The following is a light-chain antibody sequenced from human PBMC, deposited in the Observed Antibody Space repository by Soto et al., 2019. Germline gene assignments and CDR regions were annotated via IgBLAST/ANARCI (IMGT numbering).Light chain of an antibody. V-gene: IGKV3-15*01. J-gene: IGKJ1*01. CDR2: GAS. CDR3: QQYNNWPPAT. CDR1: QTITSN. Sequence: EIVMTQSPATLSVSPGERATLSCRASQTITSNLAWYQQKPGQAPRLLIYGASTRATGIPARFSGSGSGTEFTLTISSLQSEDFAVYYCQQYNNWPPATFGQGNKVEL.